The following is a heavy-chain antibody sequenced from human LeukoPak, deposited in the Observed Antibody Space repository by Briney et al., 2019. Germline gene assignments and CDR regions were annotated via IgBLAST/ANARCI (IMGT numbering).Heavy chain of an antibody. Sequence: GGSLRLSCAASGFTFSSYGMHWVRQAPGKGLEWVAVISYDGSNKYYADSVKGRFTISRDNSKNTLYPQMNSLRAEDTAVYYCAKDRDYGDYEDLDAFDIWGQGTMVTVSS. CDR2: ISYDGSNK. J-gene: IGHJ3*02. CDR3: AKDRDYGDYEDLDAFDI. D-gene: IGHD4-17*01. CDR1: GFTFSSYG. V-gene: IGHV3-30*18.